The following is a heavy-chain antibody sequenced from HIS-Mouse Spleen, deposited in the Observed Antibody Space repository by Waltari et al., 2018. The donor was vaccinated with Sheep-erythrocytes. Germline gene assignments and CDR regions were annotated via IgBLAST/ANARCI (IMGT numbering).Heavy chain of an antibody. J-gene: IGHJ3*02. CDR2: ISSSSSYI. D-gene: IGHD6-6*01. Sequence: EKGLEWVSSISSSSSYIYYADSVKGRFTISRDNAKNSLYLQMNSLRAEDTAVYYCARDSTSDAFDIWGQGTMVTVSS. CDR3: ARDSTSDAFDI. V-gene: IGHV3-21*01.